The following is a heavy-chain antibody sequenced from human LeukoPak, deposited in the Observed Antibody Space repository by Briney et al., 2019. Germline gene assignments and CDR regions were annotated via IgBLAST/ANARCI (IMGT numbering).Heavy chain of an antibody. Sequence: PSETLSLTCTVSGGSISGFYWSWIRQPAGKGLEWIGRIYTSGRTNYNPSLMSRVTMSVDTSKNQFSLKLSSVTAADTAVYYCARAILRYFDWFTWGQGTLVTVSS. J-gene: IGHJ5*02. CDR3: ARAILRYFDWFT. D-gene: IGHD3-9*01. V-gene: IGHV4-4*07. CDR1: GGSISGFY. CDR2: IYTSGRT.